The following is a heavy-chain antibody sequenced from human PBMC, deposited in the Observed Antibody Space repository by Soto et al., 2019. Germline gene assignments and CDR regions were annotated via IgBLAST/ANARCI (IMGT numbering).Heavy chain of an antibody. V-gene: IGHV1-2*02. CDR3: EREAGGSNIAAVLLDP. CDR1: GYFFNDYH. CDR2: INPKNGDT. J-gene: IGHJ5*02. Sequence: APVKVSCKTSGYFFNDYHMHWVRKAPGQGLEWMGWINPKNGDTNYAQKFQDRVTMTRDTSISTVYVELSGLTSEDTAVYHCEREAGGSNIAAVLLDPWGQGTRVTVSS. D-gene: IGHD2-2*01.